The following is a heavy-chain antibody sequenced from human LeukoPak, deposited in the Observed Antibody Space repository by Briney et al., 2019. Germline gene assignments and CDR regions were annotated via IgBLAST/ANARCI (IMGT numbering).Heavy chain of an antibody. CDR2: IYYSGTT. D-gene: IGHD4-17*01. J-gene: IGHJ5*02. CDR1: GGSISYYY. V-gene: IGHV4-59*08. Sequence: SETLSLTCTVSGGSISYYYWSWIRQPPGKGMEWSGYIYYSGTTNYNPSLLSRVTISVDTSKNQFSLKLASVTAGDVAIYYCARHSGDCGDYPNWFDPWGQGTLVTVSS. CDR3: ARHSGDCGDYPNWFDP.